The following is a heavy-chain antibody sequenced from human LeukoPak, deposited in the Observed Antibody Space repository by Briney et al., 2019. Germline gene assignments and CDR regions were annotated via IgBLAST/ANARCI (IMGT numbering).Heavy chain of an antibody. V-gene: IGHV3-23*01. CDR2: ISGSGGST. CDR3: AKGGVYYYDISGYFFDY. D-gene: IGHD3-22*01. Sequence: GGSLRLSCGASGFTFSGYAMSWVRQAPGKGLEWVSGISGSGGSTYYAESVKGRFTISRDISNNTLYLQMNSLRAEDTAVYYCAKGGVYYYDISGYFFDYWGQGTLVTVSS. CDR1: GFTFSGYA. J-gene: IGHJ4*02.